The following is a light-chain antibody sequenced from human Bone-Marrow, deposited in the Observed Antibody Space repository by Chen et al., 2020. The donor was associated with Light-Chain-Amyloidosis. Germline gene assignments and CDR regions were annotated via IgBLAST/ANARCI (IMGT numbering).Light chain of an antibody. J-gene: IGKJ1*01. CDR3: QEYDDAPWT. V-gene: IGKV1-27*01. CDR2: DAS. Sequence: DIQVTQSPSSLSASVGDRGTVTCRASQDIGNYLAWYHQKPGTVPTLLVYDASDLESGVPSRFSASGSGADFTLTISSLQPEDVGTYYCQEYDDAPWTFGQGTKVEIK. CDR1: QDIGNY.